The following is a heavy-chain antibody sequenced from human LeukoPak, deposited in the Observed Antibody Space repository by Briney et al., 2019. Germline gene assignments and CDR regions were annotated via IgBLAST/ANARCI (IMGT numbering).Heavy chain of an antibody. CDR3: ARDYYGSGSYSTDY. V-gene: IGHV1-2*02. CDR2: INPNSGAT. Sequence: GASVKVSCKASGYTFTGYQMHWVRQAPGQGLEWMGWINPNSGATNYAEEFQGRVTMTRATSIGTAYMELSRLRSDDTAVYYCARDYYGSGSYSTDYWGQGTLVTVSS. D-gene: IGHD3-10*01. J-gene: IGHJ4*02. CDR1: GYTFTGYQ.